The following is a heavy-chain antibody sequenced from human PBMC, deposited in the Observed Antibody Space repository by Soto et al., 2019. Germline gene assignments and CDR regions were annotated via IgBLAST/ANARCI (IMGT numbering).Heavy chain of an antibody. V-gene: IGHV1-18*01. CDR2: ISAYNGNT. CDR3: AKCRDILTGYYISYFDY. D-gene: IGHD3-9*01. CDR1: GYTFTSYG. J-gene: IGHJ4*02. Sequence: ASVKVFCTASGYTFTSYGISWVRQAPGQGLEWMGWISAYNGNTNYAQKLQGRVTMTTDTSTSTAYMELRSLRSDDTAVYYCAKCRDILTGYYISYFDYLGQGNLVTGS.